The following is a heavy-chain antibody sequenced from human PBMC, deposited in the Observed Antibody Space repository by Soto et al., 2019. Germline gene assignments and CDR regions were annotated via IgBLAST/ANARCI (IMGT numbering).Heavy chain of an antibody. CDR1: GGTFSSYA. J-gene: IGHJ5*02. Sequence: ASVKVSFKASGGTFSSYAISWVRQAPGQGLEWMGGIIPIFGTANYAQKFQGRVTITADESTSTAYMELSSLRSEDTAVYYCARDHICSSTSCYPRWFDPWGQGTLVTVSS. V-gene: IGHV1-69*13. CDR2: IIPIFGTA. CDR3: ARDHICSSTSCYPRWFDP. D-gene: IGHD2-2*01.